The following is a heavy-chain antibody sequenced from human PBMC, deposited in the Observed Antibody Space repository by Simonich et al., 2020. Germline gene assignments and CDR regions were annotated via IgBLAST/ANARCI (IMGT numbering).Heavy chain of an antibody. V-gene: IGHV1-2*02. CDR3: ARDRAARYYYYYYMDV. CDR2: INPSSGGT. D-gene: IGHD6-6*01. CDR1: GYTFTGYY. J-gene: IGHJ6*03. Sequence: QVQLVQSGAEVKKPGASVKVSCKASGYTFTGYYMHWVRQAPGQGLGWMGWINPSSGGTNNAQKVQGRVTMTRDTSISTAYMELSRLRSDDTAVYYCARDRAARYYYYYYMDVWGKGTTVTVSS.